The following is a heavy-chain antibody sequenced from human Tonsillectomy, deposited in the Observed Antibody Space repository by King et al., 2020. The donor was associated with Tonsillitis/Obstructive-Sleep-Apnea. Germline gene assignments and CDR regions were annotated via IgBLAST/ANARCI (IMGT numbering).Heavy chain of an antibody. CDR1: GYTFTSYA. CDR3: ASHGSSSGYPSYYYYYYMDV. D-gene: IGHD3-22*01. Sequence: VQLVQSGAEVKKPGASVKVSCKASGYTFTSYAMHWVRQAPGQRLEWMGWINAGNGNTKYSQKFQGRVTITRDTSASTAYMELSSLRSEDTAVYYCASHGSSSGYPSYYYYYYMDVWGKGTTVTVSS. CDR2: INAGNGNT. V-gene: IGHV1-3*01. J-gene: IGHJ6*03.